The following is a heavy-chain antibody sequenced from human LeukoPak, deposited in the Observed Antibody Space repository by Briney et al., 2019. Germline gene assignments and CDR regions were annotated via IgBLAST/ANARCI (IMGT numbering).Heavy chain of an antibody. Sequence: SETLSLTCAVYGGSFSGYYWSWIRQPPGKGLEWIGEINHSGSTNYNPSLKSRVTISVDTSKNQFPLKLSSVTAADTAVYYCARRYGSGSSGTFDYWGQGTLVTVSS. CDR3: ARRYGSGSSGTFDY. D-gene: IGHD3-10*01. V-gene: IGHV4-34*01. CDR1: GGSFSGYY. CDR2: INHSGST. J-gene: IGHJ4*02.